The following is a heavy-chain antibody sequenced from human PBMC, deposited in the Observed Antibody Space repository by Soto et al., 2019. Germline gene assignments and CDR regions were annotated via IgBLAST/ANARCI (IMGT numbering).Heavy chain of an antibody. V-gene: IGHV4-39*01. CDR2: IYYSGTT. CDR1: GGSISSTSYY. Sequence: SETLSLTCTVSGGSISSTSYYWGWIRQPPGKGLEWIGSIYYSGTTYYNPSLKSRLTISIDTSKNQFSLTLTSVTAADTAVYYCATTPTHQPTVNWNYPCGQGTVVTVSS. J-gene: IGHJ5*02. CDR3: ATTPTHQPTVNWNYP. D-gene: IGHD4-17*01.